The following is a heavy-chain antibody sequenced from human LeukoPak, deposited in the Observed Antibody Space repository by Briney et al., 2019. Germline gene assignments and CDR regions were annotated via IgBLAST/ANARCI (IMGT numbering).Heavy chain of an antibody. J-gene: IGHJ4*02. CDR1: GFTFSSYA. Sequence: GGSLRLSCAASGFTFSSYAMSWVRQGPGKGLEWVSVISGTGGGSTYYADSVKGRLSISRDNSKKTLYLQMNSLRAEDTAVYYCAKGVIAVATGGVFDYWGQGTLVIVSS. CDR2: ISGTGGGST. CDR3: AKGVIAVATGGVFDY. D-gene: IGHD6-19*01. V-gene: IGHV3-23*01.